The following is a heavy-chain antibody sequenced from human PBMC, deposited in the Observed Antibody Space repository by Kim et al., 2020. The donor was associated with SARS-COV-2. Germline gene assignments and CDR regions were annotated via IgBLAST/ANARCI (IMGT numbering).Heavy chain of an antibody. Sequence: SETLSLTCTVSGGSISSGSYYWSWIRQPAGKGLEWIGRIYTSGSTNYNPSLKSRVTISVDTSKNHFSLKLSSVTAADTAVYYCARIDSSGWYYFDYWGQGTPVTVSS. J-gene: IGHJ4*02. CDR3: ARIDSSGWYYFDY. CDR2: IYTSGST. CDR1: GGSISSGSYY. V-gene: IGHV4-61*02. D-gene: IGHD6-19*01.